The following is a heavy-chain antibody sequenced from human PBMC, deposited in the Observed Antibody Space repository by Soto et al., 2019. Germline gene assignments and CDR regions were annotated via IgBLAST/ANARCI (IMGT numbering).Heavy chain of an antibody. D-gene: IGHD6-19*01. CDR2: ISAYNGNK. CDR1: GYTFTSYG. CDR3: ARDGPPGEQWPVREGWFDP. Sequence: QVQLVQSGAEVKKPGASVKVSCKASGYTFTSYGISWVRQAPGQGLEWMGWISAYNGNKNYAQKLQGRVTMTTDTSTSTAYMELRSLRSDDTTVYYCARDGPPGEQWPVREGWFDPWGQGTLVTVSS. V-gene: IGHV1-18*01. J-gene: IGHJ5*02.